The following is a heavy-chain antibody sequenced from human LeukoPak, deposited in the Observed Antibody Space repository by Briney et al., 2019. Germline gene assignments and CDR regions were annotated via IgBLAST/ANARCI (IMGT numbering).Heavy chain of an antibody. J-gene: IGHJ3*02. V-gene: IGHV5-51*01. Sequence: GESLKISCKGSGYSFSIYWIGWVRQMPGIGLEWMGIIYPGDSDTRYSPSFQGQVTISADKSISTAYLQWTSLEASDTAMYYCARSRDYGGNSHAFHIWGQGTMVTVSS. CDR2: IYPGDSDT. CDR1: GYSFSIYW. D-gene: IGHD4-23*01. CDR3: ARSRDYGGNSHAFHI.